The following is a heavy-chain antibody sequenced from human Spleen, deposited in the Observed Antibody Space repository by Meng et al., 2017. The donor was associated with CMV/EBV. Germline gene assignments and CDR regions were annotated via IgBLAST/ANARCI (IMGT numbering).Heavy chain of an antibody. J-gene: IGHJ6*02. CDR3: ARDRRLKTDYGMEV. Sequence: SETLSLTCAISGDSVSSNSAAWNWIRQSPSRGLEWLGRTYYSSKWYNDYAVSVKSRITINPDTSKNQFSLQLNSVTPEDTAVYYCARDRRLKTDYGMEVWGQGTTVTVSS. CDR1: GDSVSSNSAA. V-gene: IGHV6-1*01. D-gene: IGHD6-25*01. CDR2: TYYSSKWYN.